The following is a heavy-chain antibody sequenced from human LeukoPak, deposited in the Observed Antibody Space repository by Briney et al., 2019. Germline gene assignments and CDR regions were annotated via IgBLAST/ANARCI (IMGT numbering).Heavy chain of an antibody. V-gene: IGHV3-53*01. CDR1: GFTVSNNY. Sequence: GESLRLSCAASGFTVSNNYMTWVRQAPGKGLEWVSVIYSGGSTYYADSVKGRFTISRDNSKNTLYLQMNSLRAEDTAVYYCAGETGIIAPGAFDIWGQGTMVTVSS. D-gene: IGHD1-1*01. CDR2: IYSGGST. J-gene: IGHJ3*02. CDR3: AGETGIIAPGAFDI.